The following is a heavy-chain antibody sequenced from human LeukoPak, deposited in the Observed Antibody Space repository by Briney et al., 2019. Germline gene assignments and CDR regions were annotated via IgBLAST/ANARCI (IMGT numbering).Heavy chain of an antibody. V-gene: IGHV3-23*01. CDR2: ISGSGGVT. J-gene: IGHJ5*02. CDR3: AKEWDASGARLGWFDP. CDR1: GFTFSNYA. Sequence: GGSLRLSCAASGFTFSNYAMSWVRQAPGKGLEWVSLISGSGGVTYYADSVKGRFTISRDNSKNTLYLQMNSLRAEDTATYYCAKEWDASGARLGWFDPWGQGTLVTVSS. D-gene: IGHD3-10*01.